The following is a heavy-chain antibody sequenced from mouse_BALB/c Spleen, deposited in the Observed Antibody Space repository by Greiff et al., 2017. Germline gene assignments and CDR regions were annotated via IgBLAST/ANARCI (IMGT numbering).Heavy chain of an antibody. J-gene: IGHJ1*01. CDR2: ISNGGGST. D-gene: IGHD2-2*01. CDR3: ARKGYGYTGYVDV. CDR1: GFTFSSYT. V-gene: IGHV5-12-2*01. Sequence: EVQVVESGGGLVQPGGSLKLSCAASGFTFSSYTMSWVRQTPEKRLEWVAYISNGGGSTYYPDTVKGRFTISRDNAKNTLYLQMSSLKSEDTAMYYCARKGYGYTGYVDVWGAGTTVTVSS.